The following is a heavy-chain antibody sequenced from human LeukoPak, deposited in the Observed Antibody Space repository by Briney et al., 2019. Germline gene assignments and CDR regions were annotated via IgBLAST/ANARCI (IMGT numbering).Heavy chain of an antibody. V-gene: IGHV1-18*01. CDR3: ARDWYYDFWSGYYGDHDHNKFDP. CDR1: GYTFTSYG. Sequence: GASVKVSCKASGYTFTSYGISWVRQAPGQGLEWRGWISAYDGNTNYAQKLQGRVTMTTDTSTSTAYMELRSLRSDDTAVYYCARDWYYDFWSGYYGDHDHNKFDPWGQGTLVTVSS. J-gene: IGHJ5*02. D-gene: IGHD3-3*01. CDR2: ISAYDGNT.